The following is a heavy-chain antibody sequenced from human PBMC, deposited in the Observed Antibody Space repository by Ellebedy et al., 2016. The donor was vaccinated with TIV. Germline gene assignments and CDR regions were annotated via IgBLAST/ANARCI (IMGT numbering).Heavy chain of an antibody. CDR2: IFYSGST. CDR1: GGSMKNYY. CDR3: ARRKITVFGETDAFDI. Sequence: MPSATLSLTCTVSGGSMKNYYWTWIRQPPGKGLEWLGQIFYSGSTNYNPSLKSRVTISGDTSKNQFSLRLSSVTAADTAVYYCARRKITVFGETDAFDIWGQGTVVTVSS. D-gene: IGHD3-3*01. V-gene: IGHV4-59*01. J-gene: IGHJ3*02.